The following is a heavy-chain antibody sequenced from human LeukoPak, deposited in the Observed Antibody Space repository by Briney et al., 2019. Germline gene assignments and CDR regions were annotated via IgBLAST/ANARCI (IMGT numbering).Heavy chain of an antibody. Sequence: ASVKVSCKASVYTFTSYGINWVRQAPGQGLEWVGWITAYNGDTNYAQGVQGRITLTADTSTGTAHMELRSLSSDDTAVYYCALARSGSVAGPSDYWGQGTLVTVSS. V-gene: IGHV1-18*01. D-gene: IGHD3-22*01. CDR2: ITAYNGDT. CDR3: ALARSGSVAGPSDY. CDR1: VYTFTSYG. J-gene: IGHJ4*02.